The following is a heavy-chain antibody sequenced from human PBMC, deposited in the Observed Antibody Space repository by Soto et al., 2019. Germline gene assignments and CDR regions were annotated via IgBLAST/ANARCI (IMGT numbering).Heavy chain of an antibody. J-gene: IGHJ6*03. V-gene: IGHV4-34*01. Sequence: QVQLQQWGAGLLKPSETLSLTCAVYGGSFSGYYWSWIRQPPGKGLEWIGEINHSGSTNYNPSLKSRVTISVDTSKNQVSLKLSSVTAADTAVYYCARSGTTVSYYYYYMDVWGKETTVTVSS. CDR1: GGSFSGYY. CDR2: INHSGST. CDR3: ARSGTTVSYYYYYMDV. D-gene: IGHD4-4*01.